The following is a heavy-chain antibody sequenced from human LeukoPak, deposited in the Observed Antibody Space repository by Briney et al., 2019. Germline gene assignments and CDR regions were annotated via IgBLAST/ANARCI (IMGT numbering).Heavy chain of an antibody. CDR3: ARPLTYYYGSGSYYLGAFDI. J-gene: IGHJ3*02. V-gene: IGHV1-18*01. Sequence: EASVKVSCKASGYTFTSYGISWVRQAPGQGLEWMGWISAYNGNTNYAQKLQGRVTMTTDTSTSTAYMELRSLRSDDTAVYYCARPLTYYYGSGSYYLGAFDIWGQGTMVTVSS. D-gene: IGHD3-10*01. CDR2: ISAYNGNT. CDR1: GYTFTSYG.